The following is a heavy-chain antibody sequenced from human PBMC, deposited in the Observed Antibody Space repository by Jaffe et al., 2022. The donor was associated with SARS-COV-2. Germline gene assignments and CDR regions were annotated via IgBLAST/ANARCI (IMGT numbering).Heavy chain of an antibody. Sequence: EVQLVESGGGLVQPGGSLRLSCAASGFTFSSYSMNWVRQAPGKGLEWVSYISSSSSTIYYADSVKGRFTISRDNAKNSLYLQMNSLRAEDTAVYYCAREAHYGSGSYFFPYFDYWGQGTLVTVSS. CDR3: AREAHYGSGSYFFPYFDY. CDR2: ISSSSSTI. J-gene: IGHJ4*02. D-gene: IGHD3-10*01. V-gene: IGHV3-48*01. CDR1: GFTFSSYS.